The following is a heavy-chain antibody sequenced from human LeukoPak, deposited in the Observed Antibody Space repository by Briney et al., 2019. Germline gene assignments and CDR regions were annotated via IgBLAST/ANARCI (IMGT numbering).Heavy chain of an antibody. J-gene: IGHJ4*02. V-gene: IGHV3-49*04. D-gene: IGHD3-22*01. CDR2: IRSKAYGGTT. CDR3: TSIEFYDSSGYSDY. CDR1: GFTFSIYW. Sequence: GGSMRLSCAASGFTFSIYWMSWVRQAPGKGLEWVGFIRSKAYGGTTEYAASVKGRFTISRDDSKSIAYLQMNSLKTEDTAVYYCTSIEFYDSSGYSDYWGQGTLVTVSS.